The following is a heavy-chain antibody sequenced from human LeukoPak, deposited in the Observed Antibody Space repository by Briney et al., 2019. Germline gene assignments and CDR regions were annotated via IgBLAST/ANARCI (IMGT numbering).Heavy chain of an antibody. CDR3: ARDGGLSGGSCYCDWYFDL. CDR1: GFTFSSYA. Sequence: GRSLRLSCAASGFTFSSYAMHWVRQAPGKGLEWVAVISYDGSNKYYADSVKGRFTISRDNSKNTLYLQMNSLRAEDTAVYYCARDGGLSGGSCYCDWYFDLWGRCTLVTGSS. D-gene: IGHD2-15*01. V-gene: IGHV3-30*04. J-gene: IGHJ2*01. CDR2: ISYDGSNK.